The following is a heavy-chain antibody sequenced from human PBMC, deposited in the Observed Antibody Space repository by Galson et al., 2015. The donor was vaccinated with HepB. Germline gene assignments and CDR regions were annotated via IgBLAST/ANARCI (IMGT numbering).Heavy chain of an antibody. D-gene: IGHD1-20*01. CDR2: IRYDGSNK. CDR1: GFTFSSYG. J-gene: IGHJ4*02. V-gene: IGHV3-30*02. CDR3: AKAVYNWTGCNY. Sequence: SLRLSCAASGFTFSSYGMHWVRRAPGKGLEWVAFIRYDGSNKYYADSVKGRFTISRDNSKNTLYLQMNSLRAEDTAVYYCAKAVYNWTGCNYWGQGTLGTVSS.